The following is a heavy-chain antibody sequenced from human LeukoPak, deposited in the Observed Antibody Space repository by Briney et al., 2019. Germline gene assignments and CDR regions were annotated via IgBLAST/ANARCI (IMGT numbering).Heavy chain of an antibody. CDR2: INHSGST. CDR3: ARGRGYDSSGYDY. Sequence: PSETLSLTCAVYGGSFSGYCWSWIRQPPGKGLEWIGEINHSGSTNYNTSLKSRVTISVDTSKNQFSLKLSSVTAADTAVYYCARGRGYDSSGYDYWGQGTLVTVSS. CDR1: GGSFSGYC. V-gene: IGHV4-34*01. D-gene: IGHD3-22*01. J-gene: IGHJ4*02.